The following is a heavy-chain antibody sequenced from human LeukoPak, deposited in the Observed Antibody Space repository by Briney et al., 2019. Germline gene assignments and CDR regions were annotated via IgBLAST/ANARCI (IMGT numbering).Heavy chain of an antibody. Sequence: ASVKVSCKASGYTFTGYYMHWVRQAPGQGLEWMGWINPNSGVTNYAQKFQGRVTMTRDTSISTAYMELSRLRSDDTAVYYCARAGAARPGSADYWGQGTLVTVSS. CDR2: INPNSGVT. J-gene: IGHJ4*02. CDR3: ARAGAARPGSADY. CDR1: GYTFTGYY. V-gene: IGHV1-2*02. D-gene: IGHD6-6*01.